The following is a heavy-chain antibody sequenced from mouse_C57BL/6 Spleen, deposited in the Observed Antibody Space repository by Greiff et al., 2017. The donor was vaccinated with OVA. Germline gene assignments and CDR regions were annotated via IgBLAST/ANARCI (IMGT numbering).Heavy chain of an antibody. D-gene: IGHD1-1*01. V-gene: IGHV5-17*01. J-gene: IGHJ2*01. CDR3: ARYYSYYFDY. Sequence: EVQRVESGGGLVKPGGSLKLSCAASGFTFTDYGMHWVSQAPEKGLEWVAYISSGSSTIYYEDTVKGRVTLSRDNAQNTLFLQITSLTSEDTAMYYCARYYSYYFDYWGQGTTLTVSS. CDR2: ISSGSSTI. CDR1: GFTFTDYG.